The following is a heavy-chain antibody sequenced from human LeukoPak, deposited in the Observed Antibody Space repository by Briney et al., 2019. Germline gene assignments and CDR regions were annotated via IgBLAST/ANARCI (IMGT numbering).Heavy chain of an antibody. Sequence: SQTLSLTCTVSGGSISSGSYYWSWIRQPAWKGLEWIGRIHTSGSTNYNPSPKSRVTISVDTSKNQFSLKLSSVTAADTAVYYCAREALGYYYDSSAEEVDYWGQGTLVTVSS. CDR2: IHTSGST. V-gene: IGHV4-61*02. CDR3: AREALGYYYDSSAEEVDY. D-gene: IGHD3-22*01. CDR1: GGSISSGSYY. J-gene: IGHJ4*02.